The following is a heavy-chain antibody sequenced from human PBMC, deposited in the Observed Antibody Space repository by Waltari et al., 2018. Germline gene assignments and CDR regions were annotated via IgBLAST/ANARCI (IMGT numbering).Heavy chain of an antibody. CDR1: GFTFSSYG. D-gene: IGHD3-10*01. CDR2: IWYDGSNK. J-gene: IGHJ2*01. Sequence: QVQLVESGGGVVQPGRSLRLSCAASGFTFSSYGMHWVRQAPGKGLEWVAVIWYDGSNKYYADSVKGRFTISRDNSKNMLYLQMNSLRAEDTAMYYGAKKVGGSWYFDLWGRGTLVTVSS. V-gene: IGHV3-33*08. CDR3: AKKVGGSWYFDL.